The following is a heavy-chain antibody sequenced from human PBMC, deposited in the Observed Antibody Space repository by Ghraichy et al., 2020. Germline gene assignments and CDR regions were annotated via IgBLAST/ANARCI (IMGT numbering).Heavy chain of an antibody. J-gene: IGHJ3*02. V-gene: IGHV3-33*01. CDR2: IWYDGSNK. CDR1: GFTFSTYG. Sequence: GGSLRLSCAASGFTFSTYGMNWVRQAPGRGLQWVAVIWYDGSNKYYADSVKGRFTISRDNSKNTLYLQINSLRAEDTAVYYCARDLSSSWGAFDIWGQGTMVTISS. CDR3: ARDLSSSWGAFDI. D-gene: IGHD6-13*01.